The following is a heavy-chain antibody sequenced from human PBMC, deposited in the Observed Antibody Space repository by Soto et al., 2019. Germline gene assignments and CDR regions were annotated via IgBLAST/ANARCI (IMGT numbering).Heavy chain of an antibody. J-gene: IGHJ4*02. CDR2: ISCCGGST. CDR1: GFNFKKFA. Sequence: PVGSLRLSCVASGFNFKKFAMSWVRQAPGEGLEWVSGISCCGGSTSYADSVKGRFSIARDDSTNTLSLQMNNLRVEDTAQYYCAKADGEQWLLPHLDKWGQGTLVTSPQ. V-gene: IGHV3-23*01. D-gene: IGHD6-19*01. CDR3: AKADGEQWLLPHLDK.